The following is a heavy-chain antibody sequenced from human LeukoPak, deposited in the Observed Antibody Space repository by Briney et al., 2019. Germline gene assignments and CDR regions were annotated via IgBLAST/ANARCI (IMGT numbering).Heavy chain of an antibody. D-gene: IGHD3-10*01. J-gene: IGHJ4*02. CDR1: GFTVSSNY. CDR3: ARGAYYYGSGSYYNGRARYYDY. Sequence: GSLRLSCAASGFTVSSNYMSWIRQPPGKGLEWIGEINHSGSTNYNPSLKSRVTISVDTSKNQFSLKLSSVTAADTAVYYCARGAYYYGSGSYYNGRARYYDYWGQGTLVTVSS. CDR2: INHSGST. V-gene: IGHV4-34*01.